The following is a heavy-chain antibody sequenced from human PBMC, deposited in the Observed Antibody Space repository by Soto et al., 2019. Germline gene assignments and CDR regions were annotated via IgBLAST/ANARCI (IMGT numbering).Heavy chain of an antibody. D-gene: IGHD2-21*01. J-gene: IGHJ4*02. CDR3: ARRRAYCGGDCYAFDY. CDR1: GGSISSSSYY. CDR2: IYYSGST. V-gene: IGHV4-39*01. Sequence: QLQLQESDPGLVKPSETLSLTCTVSGGSISSSSYYWGWIRQPPGKGLEWIGSIYYSGSTYYNPSLKSRVTISVDTSKNQFSLKLSSVTAADTAVYYCARRRAYCGGDCYAFDYWGQGTLVTVSS.